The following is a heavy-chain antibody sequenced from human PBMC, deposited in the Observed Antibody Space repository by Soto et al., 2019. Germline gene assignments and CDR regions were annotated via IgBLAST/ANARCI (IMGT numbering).Heavy chain of an antibody. CDR1: GYTFTSYG. CDR3: AREVSYWFDP. V-gene: IGHV1-18*01. Sequence: ASVKVSCKASGYTFTSYGISWVRQAPGQGLEWMGWINAGNGNTKYSQKFQGRVTITRDTSASTAYMELSSLRSEDTAVYYCAREVSYWFDPWGQGTLVTVSS. CDR2: INAGNGNT. D-gene: IGHD2-8*01. J-gene: IGHJ5*02.